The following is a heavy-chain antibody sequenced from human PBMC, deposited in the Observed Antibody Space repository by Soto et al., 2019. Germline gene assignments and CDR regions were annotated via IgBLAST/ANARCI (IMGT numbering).Heavy chain of an antibody. CDR1: GFTFSSYS. CDR2: ISSSSSYI. J-gene: IGHJ5*02. Sequence: GGSLRLSCAASGFTFSSYSMNWVRQAPGKGLEWVSSISSSSSYIYYADSVKGRFTISRDNAKNSLYLQMNSLRAEDTAVYYCARGESCSGGSCYHSSVFRPFDPWGQGTLVTVSS. CDR3: ARGESCSGGSCYHSSVFRPFDP. D-gene: IGHD2-15*01. V-gene: IGHV3-21*01.